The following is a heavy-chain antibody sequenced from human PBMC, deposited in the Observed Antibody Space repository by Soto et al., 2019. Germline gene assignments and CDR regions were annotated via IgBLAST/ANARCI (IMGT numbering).Heavy chain of an antibody. CDR3: PKDRLEEIGGYYYGMDV. D-gene: IGHD1-1*01. Sequence: GGSLRLSXAASGFTFSSYGMRWVRQAPGKGLEWVAVISYDGSNKYYADSVKGRFTISRDNSKNTLYLQMNSLRAEDTAVYYCPKDRLEEIGGYYYGMDVWGQGTTVTVSS. CDR1: GFTFSSYG. J-gene: IGHJ6*02. CDR2: ISYDGSNK. V-gene: IGHV3-30*18.